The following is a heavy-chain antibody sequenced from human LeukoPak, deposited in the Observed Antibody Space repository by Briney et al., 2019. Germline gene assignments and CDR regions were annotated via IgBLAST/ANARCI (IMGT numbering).Heavy chain of an antibody. D-gene: IGHD5-12*01. Sequence: QTGGSLRLSCAASGFTFSDYAMTWIRQAPGKGLEWISYISGVGDATYYADSVKGRFIVSRDNSKGTLSLQMNSLRADDTATYCCAKWSKWLPSCWGQGTLVIVSS. J-gene: IGHJ4*02. V-gene: IGHV3-23*01. CDR3: AKWSKWLPSC. CDR2: ISGVGDAT. CDR1: GFTFSDYA.